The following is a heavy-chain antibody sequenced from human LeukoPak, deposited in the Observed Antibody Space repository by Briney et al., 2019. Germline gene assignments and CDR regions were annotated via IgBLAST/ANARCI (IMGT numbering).Heavy chain of an antibody. V-gene: IGHV1-18*01. CDR1: GYTFISYG. CDR3: ASCWNDAYYGMDV. CDR2: ISAYNGNT. J-gene: IGHJ6*02. D-gene: IGHD1-1*01. Sequence: GASVKVSCKASGYTFISYGISWVRQAPGQGLEWMGWISAYNGNTNYAQKLQGRVTMTTDTSTSTAYMELRSLRSDDTAVYYCASCWNDAYYGMDVWGQGTTVTVSS.